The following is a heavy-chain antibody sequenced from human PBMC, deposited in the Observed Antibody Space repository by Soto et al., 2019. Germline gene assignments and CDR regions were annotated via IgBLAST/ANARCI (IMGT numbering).Heavy chain of an antibody. CDR3: TTDTDEIVGARYAFDI. D-gene: IGHD1-26*01. CDR1: GFTFSNAW. V-gene: IGHV3-15*01. CDR2: IKSKTDGGTT. Sequence: EVQLVESGGGLVKPGGSLRLSCAAYGFTFSNAWMSWVRQAPGKGLEWVGRIKSKTDGGTTDYAAPVKGRFTISRDDSKNTLYLQMNSLKTEDTAVYYCTTDTDEIVGARYAFDIWGQGTMVTVSS. J-gene: IGHJ3*02.